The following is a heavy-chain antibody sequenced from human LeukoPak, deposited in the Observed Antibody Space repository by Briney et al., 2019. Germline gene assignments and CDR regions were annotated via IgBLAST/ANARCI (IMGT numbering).Heavy chain of an antibody. J-gene: IGHJ3*01. D-gene: IGHD5-18*01. CDR1: GFTFDNAW. CDR2: IKRKTDSGTT. CDR3: TTEGYTYGYHAFDL. V-gene: IGHV3-15*01. Sequence: GGSLRLSCAASGFTFDNAWMSWVRQAPGKGLEWVGRIKRKTDSGTTDYAAPVKGRFTISRDDSKTTLYLQMNSLKTEDTAVYYCTTEGYTYGYHAFDLWGHGTMVTVSP.